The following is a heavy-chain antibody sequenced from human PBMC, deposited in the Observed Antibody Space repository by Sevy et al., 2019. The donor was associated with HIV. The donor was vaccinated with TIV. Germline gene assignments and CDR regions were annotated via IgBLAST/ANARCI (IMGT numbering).Heavy chain of an antibody. CDR1: GFTFSSYS. D-gene: IGHD3-3*01. V-gene: IGHV3-21*01. Sequence: GGSLRLSCAASGFTFSSYSMNWVRQAPGKGLEWVSSISSSSSYIYYADSVKGRFTISRDNAKNSLYLQMNSLGAEDTAVYYCASWDSYDFWSGYPPYYYYGMDVWGQGTTVTVSS. CDR3: ASWDSYDFWSGYPPYYYYGMDV. J-gene: IGHJ6*02. CDR2: ISSSSSYI.